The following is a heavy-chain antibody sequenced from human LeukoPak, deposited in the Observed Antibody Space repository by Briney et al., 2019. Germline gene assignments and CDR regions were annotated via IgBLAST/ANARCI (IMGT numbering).Heavy chain of an antibody. V-gene: IGHV4-34*01. Sequence: SETLSLTCAVYGWSFSGYYWSWIRQPPGKGLEWIGEINHSGSTNYNPSLKSRVTISVDTSKNQFSMQTSYVTAADTAVYYCARGPGGYCSGGSCYGNAFDIWGQGTMVTVSS. CDR1: GWSFSGYY. D-gene: IGHD2-15*01. CDR3: ARGPGGYCSGGSCYGNAFDI. J-gene: IGHJ3*02. CDR2: INHSGST.